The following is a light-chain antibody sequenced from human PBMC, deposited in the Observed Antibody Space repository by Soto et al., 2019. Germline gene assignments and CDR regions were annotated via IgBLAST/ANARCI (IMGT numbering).Light chain of an antibody. CDR2: YDS. J-gene: IGLJ1*01. CDR1: NIGSKS. V-gene: IGLV3-21*04. Sequence: SYELTQPPSVSVAPGKTARITCGGNNIGSKSVHWYQQKPGQAPVLVIYYDSDRPSGIPERFSGSNSGNTATLTISRVEAVDEADYYCQVWDSSSDHPYVFGPGTQLTVL. CDR3: QVWDSSSDHPYV.